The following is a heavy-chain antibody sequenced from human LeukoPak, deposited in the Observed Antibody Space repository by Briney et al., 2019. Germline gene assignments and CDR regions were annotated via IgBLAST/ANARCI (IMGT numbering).Heavy chain of an antibody. D-gene: IGHD3-10*01. CDR3: ARDRGVGGSAAIDAFDV. V-gene: IGHV4-59*01. Sequence: SETLSLTCTVSGGSIRGYYWSWVRQPPGKGLEWIGYVYYTGSTNYDPSLKSRVTISLDTSKNQFSLKLSSVTAADTAVYYCARDRGVGGSAAIDAFDVWGQGTMATVSS. CDR1: GGSIRGYY. CDR2: VYYTGST. J-gene: IGHJ3*01.